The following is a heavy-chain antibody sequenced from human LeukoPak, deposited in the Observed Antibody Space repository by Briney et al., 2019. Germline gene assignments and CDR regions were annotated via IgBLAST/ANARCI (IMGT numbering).Heavy chain of an antibody. CDR1: GGTFSSYA. CDR2: IIPIFGTA. D-gene: IGHD3-10*01. CDR3: ARGVRAYYYYMDV. J-gene: IGHJ6*03. Sequence: ASVKVSCKASGGTFSSYAISWVRQAPGQGLEWMGGIIPIFGTANYAQKFQGRVTITTDESTSATYMELSSLRSEDTAVYYCARGVRAYYYYMDVWGKGTTVTVSS. V-gene: IGHV1-69*05.